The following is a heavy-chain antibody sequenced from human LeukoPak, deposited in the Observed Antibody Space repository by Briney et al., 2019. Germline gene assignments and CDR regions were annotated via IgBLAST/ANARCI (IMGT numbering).Heavy chain of an antibody. Sequence: ASVKVSCKASGGTFSSYAISWVRQAPGQGLEWMGGIIPIFGTANYAQKFQGRVTITADESTSTAYMELSNLRSEDTAVYYCARVFPRQGQGSMYYFDYWGQGTLVTVSS. CDR3: ARVFPRQGQGSMYYFDY. D-gene: IGHD2-15*01. V-gene: IGHV1-69*13. J-gene: IGHJ4*02. CDR1: GGTFSSYA. CDR2: IIPIFGTA.